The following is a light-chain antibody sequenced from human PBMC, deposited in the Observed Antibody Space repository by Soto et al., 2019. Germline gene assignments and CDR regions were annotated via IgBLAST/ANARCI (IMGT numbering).Light chain of an antibody. CDR2: EVT. J-gene: IGLJ1*01. Sequence: QSALTQPPSASGSLGQSITISCTGTSSDVGAYNYVSWYQQHPGKAPKLMIYEVTRRPSGVPDRFSGSKSGNTASLNVSGLQAEDEADDYCCSSADNNDYVFGTGTKVTVL. CDR3: CSSADNNDYV. V-gene: IGLV2-8*01. CDR1: SSDVGAYNY.